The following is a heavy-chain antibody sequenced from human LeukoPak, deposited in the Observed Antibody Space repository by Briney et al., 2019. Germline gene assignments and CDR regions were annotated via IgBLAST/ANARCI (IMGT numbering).Heavy chain of an antibody. CDR3: ARGALNYYGSGSYY. CDR2: ISSSGSTI. Sequence: GGSLRLSCAASGFTFSSYEMNWVRQAPGKGLEWVSYISSSGSTIYYADSVKGRFTISRDNAKNSLYLQMNSLRAEDTAVYYCARGALNYYGSGSYYWGQGTLVTVSS. V-gene: IGHV3-48*03. CDR1: GFTFSSYE. D-gene: IGHD3-10*01. J-gene: IGHJ4*02.